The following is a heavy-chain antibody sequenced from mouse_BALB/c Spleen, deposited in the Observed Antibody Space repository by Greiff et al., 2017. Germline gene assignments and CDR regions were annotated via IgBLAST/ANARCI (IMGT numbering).Heavy chain of an antibody. D-gene: IGHD2-4*01. CDR3: TRDYDYDYAMDY. Sequence: VQLQQSGAELVRPGASVTLSCKASGYTFTDYEMHWVKQTPVHGLEWIGAIDPETGGTAYNQKFKGKATLTADKSSSTAYMELRSLTSEDSAVYYCTRDYDYDYAMDYWGQGTSVTVSS. J-gene: IGHJ4*01. V-gene: IGHV1-15*01. CDR1: GYTFTDYE. CDR2: IDPETGGT.